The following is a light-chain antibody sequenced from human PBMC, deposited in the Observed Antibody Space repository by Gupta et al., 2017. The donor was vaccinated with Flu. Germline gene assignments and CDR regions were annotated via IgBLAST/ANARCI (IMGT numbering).Light chain of an antibody. J-gene: IGKJ1*01. Sequence: DVVMTQSPLSLPVTLGQPASISCRSSQSLVYSDGNTTLHWFQQRPGQSPRRLIYLVSHRESGVPDRFSGSGSGTEFTLKISRVEAEDVGVYFCKQGAHWPWAFGQGTKVEIK. CDR3: KQGAHWPWA. CDR1: QSLVYSDGNTT. CDR2: LVS. V-gene: IGKV2-30*01.